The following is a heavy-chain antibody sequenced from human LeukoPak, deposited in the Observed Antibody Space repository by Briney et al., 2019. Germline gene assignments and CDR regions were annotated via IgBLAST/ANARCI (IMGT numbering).Heavy chain of an antibody. V-gene: IGHV4-4*02. Sequence: SETLSLTCAVSGGSISSSNWWSWVRQPPGKGLEWIGEIYHSGSTNYNPSLKSRVTISVDTSKNQFSLKLSSVTAADTAVYYCASYSYYYDSSGYFDYWGQGTLVTVSS. CDR1: GGSISSSNW. CDR2: IYHSGST. J-gene: IGHJ4*02. CDR3: ASYSYYYDSSGYFDY. D-gene: IGHD3-22*01.